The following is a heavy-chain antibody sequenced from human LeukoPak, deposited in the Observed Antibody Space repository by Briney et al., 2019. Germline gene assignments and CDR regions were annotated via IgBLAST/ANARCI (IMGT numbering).Heavy chain of an antibody. CDR2: INPNSGGT. CDR1: GYTFTSYG. D-gene: IGHD6-19*01. CDR3: ARASGAVAGTGEIDY. V-gene: IGHV1-2*02. Sequence: ASVKVSCKASGYTFTSYGISWVRQAPGQGLEWMGWINPNSGGTNYAQKFQGRVTMTRDTSISTAYMELSRLRSDDTAVYYCARASGAVAGTGEIDYWGQGTLVTVSS. J-gene: IGHJ4*02.